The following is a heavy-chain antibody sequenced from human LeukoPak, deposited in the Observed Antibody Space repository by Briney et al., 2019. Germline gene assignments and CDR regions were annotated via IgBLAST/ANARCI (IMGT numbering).Heavy chain of an antibody. CDR1: GYTFTSYY. J-gene: IGHJ5*02. D-gene: IGHD3-16*02. V-gene: IGHV1-18*04. CDR2: ISAYNGNT. CDR3: ARLMITFGGVIPDP. Sequence: ASVKVSCKASGYTFTSYYMHWVRQAPGQGLEWMGWISAYNGNTNYAQKLQGRVTMTTDTSTSTAYMELRSLRSDDTAVYYCARLMITFGGVIPDPWGQGTLVTVSS.